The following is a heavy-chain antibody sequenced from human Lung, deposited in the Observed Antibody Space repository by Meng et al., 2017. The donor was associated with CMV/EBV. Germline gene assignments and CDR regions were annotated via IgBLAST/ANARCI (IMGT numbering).Heavy chain of an antibody. CDR1: GFTFSNSD. J-gene: IGHJ6*02. CDR2: IKSKADGGTT. CDR3: TTDSVAGPVYYYYGMDV. V-gene: IGHV3-15*01. Sequence: GGSLRLSCAASGFTFSNSDMNWVRQAPGKGLKWVGRIKSKADGGTTDYAAPVKGRFTISRDDSENTLYLHMNSLRTDDTGVYYCTTDSVAGPVYYYYGMDVXGQGXTVTVSS. D-gene: IGHD6-19*01.